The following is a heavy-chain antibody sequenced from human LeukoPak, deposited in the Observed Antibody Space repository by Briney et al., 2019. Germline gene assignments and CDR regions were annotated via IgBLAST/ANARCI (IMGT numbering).Heavy chain of an antibody. V-gene: IGHV3-21*01. CDR2: ISSSSSYI. CDR3: ARAEDITGYSSSWYSRYFDY. CDR1: GFTFSSYS. J-gene: IGHJ4*02. D-gene: IGHD6-13*01. Sequence: GGSLRLSCAASGFTFSSYSMNWVRQAPGKGLEWVSSISSSSSYIYYADSVKGRLTISRDNAKNSLYLQMNSLRAEDTAVYYCARAEDITGYSSSWYSRYFDYWGQGTLVTVSS.